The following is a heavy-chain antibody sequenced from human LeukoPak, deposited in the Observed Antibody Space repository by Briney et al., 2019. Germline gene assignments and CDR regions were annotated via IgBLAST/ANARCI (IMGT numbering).Heavy chain of an antibody. Sequence: SQTLSLTCTVSGGSISSGTYYWSWIRQPAGKGLEWIGHIYTSGSTNYNPSLKSRVTISVDTSENQFSLKLSSVTAADTAVYYCTRDGYYYDTSATNWYFDLWGRGTLVTVSS. V-gene: IGHV4-61*09. D-gene: IGHD3-22*01. CDR1: GGSISSGTYY. CDR3: TRDGYYYDTSATNWYFDL. J-gene: IGHJ2*01. CDR2: IYTSGST.